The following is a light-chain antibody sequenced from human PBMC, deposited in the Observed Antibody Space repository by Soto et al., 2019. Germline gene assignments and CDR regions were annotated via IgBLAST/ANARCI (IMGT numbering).Light chain of an antibody. CDR2: GAS. Sequence: EIVLTQSPGTLSLSPWERATLSCRASQSVTSGYLAWYQQQPNQAPRLLIYGASYRATGIPDRFSGSGSGTDFTLSISRLEVEDFAVYHCQQYGNAPITFGQGTRLEIK. J-gene: IGKJ5*01. CDR3: QQYGNAPIT. V-gene: IGKV3-20*01. CDR1: QSVTSGY.